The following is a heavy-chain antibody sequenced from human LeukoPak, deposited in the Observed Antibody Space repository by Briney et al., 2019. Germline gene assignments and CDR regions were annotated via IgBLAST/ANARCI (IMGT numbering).Heavy chain of an antibody. CDR2: ISGSGGST. V-gene: IGHV3-23*01. J-gene: IGHJ3*02. Sequence: GGSLRLSCAASGFTFSSYAMSWVRQAPGKGLGWVSAISGSGGSTYYADSVKGRFTISRDNSKNTLYLQMNSLRAEDTAVYYCAKDNGLFEQMGAFDIWGQGTMVTVSS. CDR3: AKDNGLFEQMGAFDI. D-gene: IGHD6-13*01. CDR1: GFTFSSYA.